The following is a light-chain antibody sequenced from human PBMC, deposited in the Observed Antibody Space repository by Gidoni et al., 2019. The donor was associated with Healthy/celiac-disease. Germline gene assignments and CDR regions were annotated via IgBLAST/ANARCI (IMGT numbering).Light chain of an antibody. CDR2: GAS. V-gene: IGKV3-20*01. CDR3: QQYGSSPPFT. J-gene: IGKJ3*01. CDR1: QSVSSSY. Sequence: VLTQSPGTLSLSPGERATLSCRASQSVSSSYLAWYQQKPGEAPGHLIYGASSRATGIPDRFSGSGSGTAFTLTISSLEPEDFAVYYCQQYGSSPPFTFGPGTKVDIK.